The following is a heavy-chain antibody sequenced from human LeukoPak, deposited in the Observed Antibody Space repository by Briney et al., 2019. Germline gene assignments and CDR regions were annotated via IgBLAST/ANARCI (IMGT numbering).Heavy chain of an antibody. D-gene: IGHD1-14*01. CDR1: GGSFSGYY. CDR2: INHSGGT. J-gene: IGHJ6*03. CDR3: ARGRNNYMDV. V-gene: IGHV4-34*01. Sequence: SETLSLTCAVYGGSFSGYYWSWIRQPPGKGLEWIGEINHSGGTNYNPSLKSRVTISVDTSKNQFSLKLSSVTAADTAVYYCARGRNNYMDVWGKGTTVTVSS.